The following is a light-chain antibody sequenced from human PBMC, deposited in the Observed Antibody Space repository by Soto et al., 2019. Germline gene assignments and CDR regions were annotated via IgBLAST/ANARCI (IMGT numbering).Light chain of an antibody. Sequence: DLVMTQSPLSLPVTPGEPASISCRASQSLLHSNGYNYFDWYLQRPGQSPQLLIYLGSNRASGVPDRFSGSGSGTDFTLKISRVEAEDVGVYYCMQALQTPPTCGGGTKVEIK. CDR3: MQALQTPPT. CDR1: QSLLHSNGYNY. V-gene: IGKV2-28*01. J-gene: IGKJ4*01. CDR2: LGS.